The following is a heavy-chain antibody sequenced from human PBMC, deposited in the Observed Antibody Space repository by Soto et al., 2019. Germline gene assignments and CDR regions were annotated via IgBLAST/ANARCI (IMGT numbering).Heavy chain of an antibody. D-gene: IGHD3-10*01. J-gene: IGHJ4*02. Sequence: SETLSLTCTVSGGSISSYYWSWIRQPPGKGLEWIGYIYYSGSTNYNPSLKSRVTISVDTSKNQFSLKLSSVTAADTAVYYCARDITMVRGPALWGQGTLVTVSS. V-gene: IGHV4-59*01. CDR3: ARDITMVRGPAL. CDR1: GGSISSYY. CDR2: IYYSGST.